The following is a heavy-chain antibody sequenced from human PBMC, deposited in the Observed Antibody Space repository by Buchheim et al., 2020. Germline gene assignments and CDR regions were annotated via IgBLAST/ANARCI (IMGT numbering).Heavy chain of an antibody. CDR1: GYTFTSYD. CDR2: MNPNSGNT. D-gene: IGHD3-9*01. CDR3: ARGSTYYDILTGAHYYYYGMDV. V-gene: IGHV1-8*01. J-gene: IGHJ6*02. Sequence: QVQLVQSGAEVKKPGASVKVSCKASGYTFTSYDINWVRQATGQGLEWMGWMNPNSGNTGYAQKFQGRVTMTRNTSISTAYMELSSLRSEDTAVYYCARGSTYYDILTGAHYYYYGMDVWGQGTT.